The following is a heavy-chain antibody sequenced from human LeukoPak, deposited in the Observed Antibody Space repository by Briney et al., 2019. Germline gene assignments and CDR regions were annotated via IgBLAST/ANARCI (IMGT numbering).Heavy chain of an antibody. V-gene: IGHV1-69*05. CDR2: IIPIFGTA. J-gene: IGHJ5*02. CDR3: AREYCTNGVCYTEPHWFDP. CDR1: GYTFTSYG. D-gene: IGHD2-8*01. Sequence: ASVKVSCKASGYTFTSYGISWVRQAPGQGLEWMGRIIPIFGTANYAQKFQGRVTITTDESTSTAYMELSSLRSEDTAVYYCAREYCTNGVCYTEPHWFDPWGQGTLVTVSS.